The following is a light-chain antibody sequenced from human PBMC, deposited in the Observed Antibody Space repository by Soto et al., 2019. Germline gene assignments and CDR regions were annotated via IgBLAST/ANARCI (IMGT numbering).Light chain of an antibody. V-gene: IGKV3-20*01. CDR1: QTIRSNY. CDR2: GAS. Sequence: ETVLTQSPGTLSLSPGERATLSCRASQTIRSNYLSWYRQTPGQAPRLLIYGASNKDTGIADRFSGSGSGTDFTLIISRLEPEDFALYYCQQYGSSPCTFGQGTKVEIK. J-gene: IGKJ1*01. CDR3: QQYGSSPCT.